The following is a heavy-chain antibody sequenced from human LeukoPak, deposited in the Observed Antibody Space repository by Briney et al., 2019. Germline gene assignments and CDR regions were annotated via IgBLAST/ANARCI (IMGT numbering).Heavy chain of an antibody. Sequence: KPSETLSLTCTVSGGSISSSSYYWGWIRQPPGKGLEWIGSIYYSGSAYYNPSLKGRVTISVDTSKNQFFLKLSSVTAADTAVYYCARTPAHSDFWGQGTLVTVSS. V-gene: IGHV4-39*07. D-gene: IGHD2-15*01. CDR1: GGSISSSSYY. J-gene: IGHJ4*02. CDR2: IYYSGSA. CDR3: ARTPAHSDF.